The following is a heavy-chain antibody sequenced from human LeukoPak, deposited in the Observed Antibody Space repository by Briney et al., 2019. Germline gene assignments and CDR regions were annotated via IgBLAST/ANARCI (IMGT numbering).Heavy chain of an antibody. D-gene: IGHD2-15*01. CDR2: INPSGGST. J-gene: IGHJ4*02. CDR1: GYAFTSYS. V-gene: IGHV1-46*01. Sequence: GASVKVSCKASGYAFTSYSMHWVRQAPGQGLEWMGIINPSGGSTSYAQMFQGRVTMTRDTSTSTVYMELSSLRSGDTAVYYCAILHGFCSGGSCYSDFDYWGQGTLVTVSS. CDR3: AILHGFCSGGSCYSDFDY.